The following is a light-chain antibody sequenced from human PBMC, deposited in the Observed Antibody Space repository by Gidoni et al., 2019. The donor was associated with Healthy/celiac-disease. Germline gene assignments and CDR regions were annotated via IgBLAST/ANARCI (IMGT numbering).Light chain of an antibody. J-gene: IGLJ1*01. CDR1: KLGDKY. Sequence: SYELTQPPSVSVPPGQTASITCSGAKLGDKYACWYQQKPGQSPVLVIYRDSKRPSGIPERFSGSNSGNTATLTISGTQAMDEADYYCQAWNSSSYVFGTGTEVTVL. CDR2: RDS. CDR3: QAWNSSSYV. V-gene: IGLV3-1*01.